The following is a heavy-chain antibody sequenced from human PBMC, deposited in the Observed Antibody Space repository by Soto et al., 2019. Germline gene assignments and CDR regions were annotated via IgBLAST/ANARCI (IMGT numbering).Heavy chain of an antibody. J-gene: IGHJ4*02. CDR2: IYYSGST. CDR1: GGSISSGDYY. CDR3: ARGWDQKLGGIDY. D-gene: IGHD6-6*01. Sequence: QVQLQESGPGLVKPTQTLSLTCTVSGGSISSGDYYWSWIRQPPGKGLEWIGYIYYSGSTYYNPSLKSRVTISVDTSKNQFSLKLSSVTAADTAVYYCARGWDQKLGGIDYWGQGTLVTVSS. V-gene: IGHV4-30-4*01.